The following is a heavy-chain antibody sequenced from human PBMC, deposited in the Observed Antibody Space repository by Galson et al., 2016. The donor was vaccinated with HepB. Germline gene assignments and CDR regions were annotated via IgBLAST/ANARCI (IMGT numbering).Heavy chain of an antibody. J-gene: IGHJ5*02. D-gene: IGHD3-3*01. CDR1: GFTFSSYA. CDR3: ANQRGCYSAFDT. Sequence: SLRLSCAASGFTFSSYAMNWVRQAPGKGLEWVSSISGDGGGTYYSDSVKGRFTISRDNSKNTLYLQMNSLRAEDTAVYYCANQRGCYSAFDTWGQGTLVTVSS. CDR2: ISGDGGGT. V-gene: IGHV3-23*01.